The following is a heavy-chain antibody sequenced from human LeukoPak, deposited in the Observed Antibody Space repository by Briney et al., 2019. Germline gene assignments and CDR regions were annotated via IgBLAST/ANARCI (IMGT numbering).Heavy chain of an antibody. J-gene: IGHJ4*02. V-gene: IGHV3-23*01. D-gene: IGHD3-16*01. Sequence: GGSLRLSCAASGFTFRSYAMSWVRQAPGKGLEWVSGISGNGGSTNYADSVKGRFTISRDNSKSTLYLQMDSLRVEDTAVYYCARGPLEGGYYFDYWGQGTLVTVSS. CDR3: ARGPLEGGYYFDY. CDR2: ISGNGGST. CDR1: GFTFRSYA.